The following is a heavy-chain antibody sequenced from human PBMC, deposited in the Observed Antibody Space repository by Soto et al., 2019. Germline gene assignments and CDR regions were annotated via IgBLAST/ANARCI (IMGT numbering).Heavy chain of an antibody. V-gene: IGHV1-18*01. CDR3: ATTLKSGYSYGYYYYYGMDV. J-gene: IGHJ6*02. CDR2: ISAYNGNT. D-gene: IGHD5-18*01. CDR1: GYTFTSYG. Sequence: QVQLVQSGAEVKKPGASVKVSCKASGYTFTSYGISWVRQAPGQGLEWMGWISAYNGNTNYAQKIQGRVTMTTDTSTSTAYMELRSLRSDDTAVYYCATTLKSGYSYGYYYYYGMDVWGQGTTVTVSS.